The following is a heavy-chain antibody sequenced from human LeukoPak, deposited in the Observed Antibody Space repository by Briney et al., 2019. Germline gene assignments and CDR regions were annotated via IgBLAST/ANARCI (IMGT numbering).Heavy chain of an antibody. V-gene: IGHV1-18*01. CDR1: GYTFTSYG. J-gene: IGHJ3*02. CDR3: ARYASIAVAVSDAFDI. CDR2: ISAYNGNT. D-gene: IGHD6-19*01. Sequence: ASVKDSCKASGYTFTSYGISWVRPAPGQGREWMGWISAYNGNTNYAQKLQGRVTMTTDTSTSTAYMELRSLRSDDAAVYYCARYASIAVAVSDAFDIWGQGTLVTVSS.